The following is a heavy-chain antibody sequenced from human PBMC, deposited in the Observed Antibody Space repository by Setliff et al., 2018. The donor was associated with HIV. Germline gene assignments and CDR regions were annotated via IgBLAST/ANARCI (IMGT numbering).Heavy chain of an antibody. CDR1: GFTFSSYA. V-gene: IGHV3-23*01. D-gene: IGHD4-17*01. CDR3: AKDPGATVYGFYMDA. CDR2: ISGESTTT. Sequence: GSLRLSCAASGFTFSSYAMNWVRQTPTKGLEWVSSISGESTTTSYADSVKGRFTISRDNSKNTLYLEMNTLRTDDTALYYCAKDPGATVYGFYMDAWGKGTTVTVSS. J-gene: IGHJ6*03.